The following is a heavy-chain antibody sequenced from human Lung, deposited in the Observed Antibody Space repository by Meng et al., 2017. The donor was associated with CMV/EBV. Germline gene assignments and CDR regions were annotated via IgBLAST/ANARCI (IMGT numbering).Heavy chain of an antibody. CDR2: IYYTGRT. CDR3: ARANYYGMDV. J-gene: IGHJ6*02. Sequence: TAPGGSISSDTYYWSWIRQPPGKGLEWIGYIYYTGRTYYNPSLKSRLTISIDTSKNQSSLKLSSVTAADTAVYYCARANYYGMDVWGQGTTVXVSS. V-gene: IGHV4-30-4*08. CDR1: GGSISSDTYY.